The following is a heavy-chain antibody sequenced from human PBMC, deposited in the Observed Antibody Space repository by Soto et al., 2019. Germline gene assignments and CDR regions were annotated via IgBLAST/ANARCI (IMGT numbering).Heavy chain of an antibody. CDR3: ARDQYCSGGSCYSVVGGSYGMDV. CDR1: GGSFSGYY. Sequence: SETLSLTCAVYGGSFSGYYWGWIRQPPGKGLEWIGEINHRGSTNYNPSLKSRVPISVDTSKNQFSLKLSSVTAADTAVYYCARDQYCSGGSCYSVVGGSYGMDVWGQGTTVTVSS. CDR2: INHRGST. J-gene: IGHJ6*02. D-gene: IGHD2-15*01. V-gene: IGHV4-34*01.